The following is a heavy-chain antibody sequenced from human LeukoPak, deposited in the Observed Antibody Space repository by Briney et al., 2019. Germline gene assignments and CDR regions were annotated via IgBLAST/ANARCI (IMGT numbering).Heavy chain of an antibody. J-gene: IGHJ6*03. D-gene: IGHD6-19*01. V-gene: IGHV1-69*05. Sequence: ASVKVSCKASGGTFSSYAISWVRQAPGQGLEWMGRIIPIFGTANYAQKFQGRVTITTDESTSTAYMELSSLRSEDTAVYYCARDLAVAGLTYYYYYCMDVWGKGTTVTVSS. CDR2: IIPIFGTA. CDR1: GGTFSSYA. CDR3: ARDLAVAGLTYYYYYCMDV.